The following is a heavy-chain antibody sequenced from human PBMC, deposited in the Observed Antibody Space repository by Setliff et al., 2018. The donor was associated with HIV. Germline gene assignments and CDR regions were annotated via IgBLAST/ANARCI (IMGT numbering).Heavy chain of an antibody. D-gene: IGHD2-2*01. V-gene: IGHV4-39*02. J-gene: IGHJ3*01. CDR1: GGSIRSTSHY. Sequence: SETLSLTCTVSGGSIRSTSHYWGWIRQPPGEGLEWIGSIYYSGSTHYNPSLKSRVTVSKDTTKNQLSLRLSSVTAADTAVYYCARDDSIVLVPAIMRGDGFDFWGQGRMVTVSS. CDR3: ARDDSIVLVPAIMRGDGFDF. CDR2: IYYSGST.